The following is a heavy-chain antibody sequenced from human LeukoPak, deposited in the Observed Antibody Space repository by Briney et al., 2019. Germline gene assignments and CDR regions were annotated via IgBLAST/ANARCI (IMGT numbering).Heavy chain of an antibody. D-gene: IGHD6-19*01. V-gene: IGHV3-23*01. Sequence: GGSLRLSCTASGFTFGDYAMSWVRQAPGKGLEWVSAISGSGGSTYYADSVKGRFTISRDNSKNTLYLQMNSLRAEDTAVYYCAKGVAPSSGWYSLWGQGTLVTVSS. CDR3: AKGVAPSSGWYSL. J-gene: IGHJ4*02. CDR1: GFTFGDYA. CDR2: ISGSGGST.